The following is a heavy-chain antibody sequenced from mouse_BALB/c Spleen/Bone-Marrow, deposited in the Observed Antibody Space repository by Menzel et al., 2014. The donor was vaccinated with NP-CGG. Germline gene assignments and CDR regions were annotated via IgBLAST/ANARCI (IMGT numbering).Heavy chain of an antibody. Sequence: QVQLQQSGAELVKPGASVKLSCKASGYTFTSYRMHWVKQRPGQGLEWIGEINPSNGRTNYNEKFKSKATLTVDKSSSTAYMQLSSLTSEGSAVYYCARGGFDYWGQGTTLTVSS. CDR3: ARGGFDY. CDR2: INPSNGRT. V-gene: IGHV1S81*02. CDR1: GYTFTSYR. J-gene: IGHJ2*01.